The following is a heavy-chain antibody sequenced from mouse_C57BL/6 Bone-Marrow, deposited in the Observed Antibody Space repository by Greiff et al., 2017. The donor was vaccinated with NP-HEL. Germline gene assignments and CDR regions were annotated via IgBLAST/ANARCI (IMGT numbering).Heavy chain of an antibody. Sequence: QVQLQQPGAELVKPGASVKLSCKASGYTFTSYWMHWVKQRPGKGLEWIGMIHPNSGSTNYNEKFKSKATLTVDKSSSTAYMQLSSLTSEDSAVYYCAFYYGSSYVWYFDVWGTGTTVTVSS. J-gene: IGHJ1*03. D-gene: IGHD1-1*01. V-gene: IGHV1-64*01. CDR1: GYTFTSYW. CDR2: IHPNSGST. CDR3: AFYYGSSYVWYFDV.